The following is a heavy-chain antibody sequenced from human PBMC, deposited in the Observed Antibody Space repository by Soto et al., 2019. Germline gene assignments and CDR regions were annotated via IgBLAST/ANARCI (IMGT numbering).Heavy chain of an antibody. D-gene: IGHD3-10*01. CDR2: ISAYTGKA. J-gene: IGHJ4*02. CDR3: ARDQRYYGSGSYYSDN. V-gene: IGHV1-18*04. CDR1: GYVFISYG. Sequence: QVQLVQSGPEVKKPGASVKVSCKTSGYVFISYGISWVRQAPGHGLEWVGWISAYTGKADYAQKFQGRVNMTTETYTSTAFLELWSLRSDDTAVYYCARDQRYYGSGSYYSDNWGQGTLVTVSS.